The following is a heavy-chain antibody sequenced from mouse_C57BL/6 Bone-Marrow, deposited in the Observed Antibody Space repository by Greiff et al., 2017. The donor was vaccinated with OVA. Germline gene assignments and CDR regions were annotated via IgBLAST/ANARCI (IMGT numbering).Heavy chain of an antibody. Sequence: VQLQQSGAELARPGASVKLSCKASGYTFTSYGISWVKQRTRQGLEWIGEIYPRSGNTYYNEKFKGKATLTADKSSSTAYMELRSLTSEDSAVYFWARGNYYGSRYYYAMDYWGQGTSVTVSS. V-gene: IGHV1-81*01. D-gene: IGHD1-1*01. CDR2: IYPRSGNT. J-gene: IGHJ4*01. CDR3: ARGNYYGSRYYYAMDY. CDR1: GYTFTSYG.